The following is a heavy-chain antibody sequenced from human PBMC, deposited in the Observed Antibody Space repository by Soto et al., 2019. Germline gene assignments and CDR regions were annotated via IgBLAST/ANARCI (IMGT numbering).Heavy chain of an antibody. CDR1: GFTFSTYW. V-gene: IGHV3-74*01. CDR2: IKGDGSSL. Sequence: EVMVVESGGGLVQPGGSLRLSCAASGFTFSTYWMHWVRQVTGKGLVWVSRIKGDGSSLSYADSVKGRFTISRDNVENTVYLQMGSLRADDTALYYCARGLKNYYGVDVWGQGTTVTVSS. CDR3: ARGLKNYYGVDV. J-gene: IGHJ6*02.